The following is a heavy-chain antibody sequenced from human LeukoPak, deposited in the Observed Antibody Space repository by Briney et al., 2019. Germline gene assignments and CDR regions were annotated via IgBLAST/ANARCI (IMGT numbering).Heavy chain of an antibody. CDR2: INTNSGGT. D-gene: IGHD4-23*01. J-gene: IGHJ3*02. V-gene: IGHV1-2*06. CDR3: ATLTPYGGNRRNDAFDI. CDR1: GYTFTGYY. Sequence: ASVKVSCKASGYTFTGYYMHWVRQAPGQGLEWMGRINTNSGGTNYAQKFQGRVTMTRDTSISTAYMELSRLRSDDTAVYYCATLTPYGGNRRNDAFDIWGQGTMVTVSS.